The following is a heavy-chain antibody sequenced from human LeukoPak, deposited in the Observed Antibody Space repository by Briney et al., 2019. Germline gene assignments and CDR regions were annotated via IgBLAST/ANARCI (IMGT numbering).Heavy chain of an antibody. D-gene: IGHD3-10*01. CDR1: GFNFANHA. CDR3: ANSVRGAY. J-gene: IGHJ4*02. CDR2: ISGGGDIT. V-gene: IGHV3-23*01. Sequence: GGSLRLSCAASGFNFANHAMSWVRQTPGKGLEWVSAISGGGDITYYADSVTGRFTISRDNSKNTLYLQMNSLRAEDTAVYYCANSVRGAYWGQGTLVTVSS.